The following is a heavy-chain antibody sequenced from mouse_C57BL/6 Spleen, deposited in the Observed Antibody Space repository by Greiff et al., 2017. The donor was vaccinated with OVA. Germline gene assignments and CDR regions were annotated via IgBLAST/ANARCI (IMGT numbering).Heavy chain of an antibody. Sequence: EVQGVESGGGLVKPGGSLKLSCAASGFTFSSYAMSWVRQTPEKRLEWVATISDGGSYTYYPDNVKGRFTISRDNAKNNLYLQMSHLKSEDTAMYYCASEWFAYWGQGTLVTVSA. V-gene: IGHV5-4*01. J-gene: IGHJ3*01. CDR3: ASEWFAY. CDR2: ISDGGSYT. CDR1: GFTFSSYA.